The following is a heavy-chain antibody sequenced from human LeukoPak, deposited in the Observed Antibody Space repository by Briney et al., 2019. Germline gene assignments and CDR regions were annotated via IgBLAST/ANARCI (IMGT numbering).Heavy chain of an antibody. CDR3: AKNIGGLDY. V-gene: IGHV3-23*01. CDR2: ISGSGDRT. Sequence: GGSLRLSCAASGFTFSRNVLSWVRQAPGKGLELVSAISGSGDRTYYADSVKGRFAISRDNSRNTLYLQMNSLRGEDTAVYYCAKNIGGLDYWGQGTLVTVSS. J-gene: IGHJ4*02. D-gene: IGHD3-10*01. CDR1: GFTFSRNV.